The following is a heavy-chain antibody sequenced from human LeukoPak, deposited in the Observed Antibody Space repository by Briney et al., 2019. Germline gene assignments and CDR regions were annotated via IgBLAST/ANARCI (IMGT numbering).Heavy chain of an antibody. CDR3: ARGYCTGDTCGAGWFDP. CDR1: GFTFSSYW. J-gene: IGHJ5*02. Sequence: GGSLRLSCAASGFTFSSYWMSWVRQAPGKGLEWVANIKQDGSEKYYVDSVKGRFTISRDNAKNSLYLQMNSLRAEDTAVYYCARGYCTGDTCGAGWFDPWGQGTLVTVSS. V-gene: IGHV3-7*01. CDR2: IKQDGSEK. D-gene: IGHD2-8*02.